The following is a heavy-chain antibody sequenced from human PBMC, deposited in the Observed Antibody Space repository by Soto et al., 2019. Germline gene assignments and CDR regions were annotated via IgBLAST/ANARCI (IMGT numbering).Heavy chain of an antibody. CDR2: INTRGST. CDR1: GGSFSAYH. CDR3: AGGGGVCGTIMISSPDYGMDV. Sequence: SETLSLTCAVYGGSFSAYHWSWIRQPAGKGLEWIGGINTRGSTNYNPSLKSRVTLSVDTSKNQFSLKLSSVTAADTAVYYCAGGGGVCGTIMISSPDYGMDVWGQGTLVTVSS. D-gene: IGHD3-16*01. V-gene: IGHV4-34*01. J-gene: IGHJ6*02.